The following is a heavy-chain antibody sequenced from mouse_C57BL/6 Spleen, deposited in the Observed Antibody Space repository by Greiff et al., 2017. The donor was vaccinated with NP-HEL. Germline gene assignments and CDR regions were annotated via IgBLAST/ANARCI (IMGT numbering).Heavy chain of an antibody. CDR1: GFTFSDYG. V-gene: IGHV5-15*01. D-gene: IGHD4-1*01. Sequence: EVQVVESGGGLVQPGGSLKLSCAASGFTFSDYGMAWVRQAPRKGPEWVAFISNLAYSIYYADTVTGRFTISRENAKNTLYLEMSSLRSEDTAMYYCARQGLGRGFAYWGQGTLVTVSA. J-gene: IGHJ3*01. CDR2: ISNLAYSI. CDR3: ARQGLGRGFAY.